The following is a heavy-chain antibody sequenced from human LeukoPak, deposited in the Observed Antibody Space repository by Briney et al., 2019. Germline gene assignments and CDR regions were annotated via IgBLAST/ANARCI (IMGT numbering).Heavy chain of an antibody. CDR2: IQYDGSEI. D-gene: IGHD3-10*02. V-gene: IGHV3-30*02. Sequence: GGSLRLSCAASGLMLSTSGMHWVRQAPGKGLEWVAFIQYDGSEIYYADSLKGRFTISRDNSKNTLYLQMNSLRAEDTAVFYCARESGAAKIGQMLNYWGQGNLVIVSA. CDR1: GLMLSTSG. CDR3: ARESGAAKIGQMLNY. J-gene: IGHJ4*02.